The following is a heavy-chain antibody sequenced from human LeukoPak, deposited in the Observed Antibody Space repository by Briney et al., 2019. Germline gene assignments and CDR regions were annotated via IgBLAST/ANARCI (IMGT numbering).Heavy chain of an antibody. Sequence: GASVKVSCKASGYTFTGYYMHWMRQAPGQGLEWMGWINPNSGGTNYAQKFQGRVTMTRDTSISTAYMELSRLRSDETAVYYCARASGDIVVVVAATPRYYFDYWGQGTLVTVSS. CDR2: INPNSGGT. J-gene: IGHJ4*02. CDR3: ARASGDIVVVVAATPRYYFDY. V-gene: IGHV1-2*02. CDR1: GYTFTGYY. D-gene: IGHD2-15*01.